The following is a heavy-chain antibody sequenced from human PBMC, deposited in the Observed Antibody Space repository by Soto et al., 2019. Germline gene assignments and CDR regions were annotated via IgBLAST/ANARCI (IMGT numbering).Heavy chain of an antibody. V-gene: IGHV4-39*01. D-gene: IGHD3-3*01. Sequence: SETLSLTCTVSGGSISSSSYYWGWIRQPPGKGLEWIGSIYYSGSTYYNPSLKSRVTISVDTSKNQFSLKLSSMTAADTAVYYCARWTSYYDFWSGYYAFDIWGQGTMVTVSS. CDR3: ARWTSYYDFWSGYYAFDI. CDR1: GGSISSSSYY. J-gene: IGHJ3*02. CDR2: IYYSGST.